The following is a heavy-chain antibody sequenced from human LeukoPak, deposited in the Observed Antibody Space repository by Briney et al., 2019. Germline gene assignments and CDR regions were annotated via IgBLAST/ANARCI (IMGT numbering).Heavy chain of an antibody. Sequence: SETLSLTCTVSGGSISSYYWSWIRQPPGKGLEWIGYVYYGGSTNYNPSLKSRVTISVDTSKNQFSLKLSSVTAADTAVYYCARITKNCGGDCYMFDYWGQGTLVTVSS. CDR3: ARITKNCGGDCYMFDY. D-gene: IGHD2-21*02. CDR1: GGSISSYY. J-gene: IGHJ4*02. V-gene: IGHV4-59*01. CDR2: VYYGGST.